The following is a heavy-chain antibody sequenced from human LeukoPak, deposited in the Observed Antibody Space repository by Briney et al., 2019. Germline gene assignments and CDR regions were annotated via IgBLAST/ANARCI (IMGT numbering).Heavy chain of an antibody. J-gene: IGHJ5*02. CDR1: GGSISSYY. D-gene: IGHD2-15*01. CDR2: IYHSGHP. CDR3: ARDPAGYCSGGSCYSGNWFDP. V-gene: IGHV4-59*01. Sequence: SETLSLTCTVSGGSISSYYWSWIRLPPGKGLNWKGSIYHSGHPYYNPSLKSRVTMSADTSKSQFSLKLSSVTVADTAVYYCARDPAGYCSGGSCYSGNWFDPWGQGTLVTVSS.